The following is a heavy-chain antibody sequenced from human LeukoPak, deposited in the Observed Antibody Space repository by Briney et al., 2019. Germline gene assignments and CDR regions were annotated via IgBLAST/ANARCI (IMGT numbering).Heavy chain of an antibody. D-gene: IGHD5-24*01. CDR1: GGSISTTNCY. CDR2: IYYSGST. J-gene: IGHJ4*02. V-gene: IGHV4-39*02. Sequence: KPSETLSLSCTVSGGSISTTNCYWDWIRQPPGKGLEWIGSIYYSGSTYYSPSLKSRVTMSVDTSKNNFSLDLRSVTAADTAIYYCARRAMERAKNSYFDSWGQGTLVTVSS. CDR3: ARRAMERAKNSYFDS.